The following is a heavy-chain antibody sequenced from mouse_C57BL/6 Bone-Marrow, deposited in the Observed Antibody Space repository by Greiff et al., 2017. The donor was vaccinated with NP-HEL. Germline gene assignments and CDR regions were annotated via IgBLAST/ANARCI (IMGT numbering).Heavy chain of an antibody. D-gene: IGHD2-5*01. Sequence: VKLQESGAELARPGASVKLSCKASGYTFTSYGISWVKQRTGQGLEWIGEIYPRSGNTYYNEKFKGKATLTADKSSSTAYIELRSLTSEDSAFYFCARKNYYSNYVYFDYWGQGTTLTVSS. V-gene: IGHV1-81*01. CDR3: ARKNYYSNYVYFDY. J-gene: IGHJ2*01. CDR1: GYTFTSYG. CDR2: IYPRSGNT.